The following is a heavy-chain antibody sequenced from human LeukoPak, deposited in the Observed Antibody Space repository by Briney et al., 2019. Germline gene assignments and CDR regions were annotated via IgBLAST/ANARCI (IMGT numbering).Heavy chain of an antibody. CDR3: ARDRSGYCSGGSCYSSTTPFDY. J-gene: IGHJ4*02. Sequence: ASVKVSCKASGGTFSSYAISWVRQAPGQGLEWMGRIIPIFGIANYAQKFQGRVTITADKSTSTAYMELSSLRSEDTAVYYCARDRSGYCSGGSCYSSTTPFDYWGQGTLVTVSS. CDR1: GGTFSSYA. D-gene: IGHD2-15*01. V-gene: IGHV1-69*04. CDR2: IIPIFGIA.